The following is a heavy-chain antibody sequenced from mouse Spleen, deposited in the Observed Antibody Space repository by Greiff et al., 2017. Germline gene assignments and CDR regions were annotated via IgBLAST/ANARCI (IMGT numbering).Heavy chain of an antibody. D-gene: IGHD1-1*01. V-gene: IGHV1-49*01. CDR1: YFAFMASA. Sequence: QVQLQQSGAELVRPGSSVKLSCKDSYFAFMASAMLWVKQRPGHGLEWIGSFTMYSDATEYSENFKGKATLTANTSSSTAYMEISSLTSEDSAGYYCARSDGSSLYAMDYWGQGTSVTVSS. J-gene: IGHJ4*01. CDR2: FTMYSDAT. CDR3: ARSDGSSLYAMDY.